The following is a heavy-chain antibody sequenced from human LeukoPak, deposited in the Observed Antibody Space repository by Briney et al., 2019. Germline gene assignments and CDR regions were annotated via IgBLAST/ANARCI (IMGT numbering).Heavy chain of an antibody. CDR3: AKDKQYQLLPDY. J-gene: IGHJ4*02. V-gene: IGHV3-30*18. D-gene: IGHD2-2*01. CDR1: GFTFSSYG. CDR2: ISYDGSNK. Sequence: GRSLRLSCAASGFTFSSYGMHWVRQAPGKGLEWVAVISYDGSNKYYADSVKGRFTISRDNSKNTLYLQMNSLRAEDTAVYYCAKDKQYQLLPDYWGQGTLVTVPS.